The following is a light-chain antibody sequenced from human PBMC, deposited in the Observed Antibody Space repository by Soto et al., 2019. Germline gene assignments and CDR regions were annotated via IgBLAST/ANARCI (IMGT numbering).Light chain of an antibody. CDR3: QQYNNWPWT. V-gene: IGKV3-15*01. CDR2: GAS. J-gene: IGKJ1*01. Sequence: EIVLTQSPGTLSLSPGERATLSCRASQSVSSNLAWYQQKPGQAPRLLIYGASTRATGFPARFSGSGSGTEFTLTISSLQSEDFAVYYCQQYNNWPWTFGQGTKVDI. CDR1: QSVSSN.